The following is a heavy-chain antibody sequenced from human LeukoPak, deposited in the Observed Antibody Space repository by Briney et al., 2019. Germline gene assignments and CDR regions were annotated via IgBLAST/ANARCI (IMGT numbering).Heavy chain of an antibody. J-gene: IGHJ4*02. CDR1: GFTFSSYW. V-gene: IGHV3-7*01. D-gene: IGHD5-18*01. CDR2: IKQDGSEK. Sequence: QSGGSLRLSCAASGFTFSSYWMSWVRQAPGKGLEWVANIKQDGSEKYYVDSVKGRFTISRDNAKNSLYLQMNSLRAEDTAVYYCAREFRERTIYGYDYWGQGTLVTVSS. CDR3: AREFRERTIYGYDY.